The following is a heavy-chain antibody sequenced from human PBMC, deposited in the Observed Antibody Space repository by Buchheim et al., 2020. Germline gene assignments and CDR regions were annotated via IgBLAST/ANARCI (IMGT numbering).Heavy chain of an antibody. V-gene: IGHV4-59*01. CDR1: GGSISSYY. CDR3: ARADVDPNWFDP. CDR2: IYYSGST. Sequence: QVQLQESGPGLVKPSETLSLTCTVSGGSISSYYWSWIRQPPGKGLEWIGYIYYSGSTNYNPSLKSRVTISVDTSKNQFSLKLSSVTAADTAVYYCARADVDPNWFDPWGQGTL. J-gene: IGHJ5*02. D-gene: IGHD3/OR15-3a*01.